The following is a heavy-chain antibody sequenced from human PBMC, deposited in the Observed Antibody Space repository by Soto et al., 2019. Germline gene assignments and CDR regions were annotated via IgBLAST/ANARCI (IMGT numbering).Heavy chain of an antibody. D-gene: IGHD6-19*01. CDR2: INHSGST. CDR1: GGSFSGYY. V-gene: IGHV4-34*01. J-gene: IGHJ4*02. CDR3: ARGGRAVAGRGLLDY. Sequence: SETLSLTCAVYGGSFSGYYWSWIRQPPGKGLEWIGEINHSGSTNYNPSLKSRVTISVDTSKNQFSLKLSSVTAADTAVYYCARGGRAVAGRGLLDYWGQGTLVTVS.